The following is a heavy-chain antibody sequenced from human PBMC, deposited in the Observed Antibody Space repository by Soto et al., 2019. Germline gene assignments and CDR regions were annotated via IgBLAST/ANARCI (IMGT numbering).Heavy chain of an antibody. CDR1: GGSITTGGYY. CDR2: RYYSEST. Sequence: PSETLSLTCTVSGGSITTGGYYWSWIRQLPGKGLEWIGHRYYSESTYYNPSLKSRVSISLDTSKNQFSLKLSFVTAADTAMYYCARTKCSGGSCYSWSLDYWGHGTPVTVS. V-gene: IGHV4-31*03. J-gene: IGHJ4*01. D-gene: IGHD2-15*01. CDR3: ARTKCSGGSCYSWSLDY.